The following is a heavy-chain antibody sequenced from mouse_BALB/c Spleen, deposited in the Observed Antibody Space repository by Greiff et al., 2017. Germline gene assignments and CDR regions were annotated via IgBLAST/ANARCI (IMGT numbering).Heavy chain of an antibody. CDR2: ISSGGSYT. CDR1: GFTFSSYG. J-gene: IGHJ4*01. D-gene: IGHD2-1*01. V-gene: IGHV5-6*01. CDR3: ASRYGNSVLDY. Sequence: EVHLVESGGDLVKPGGSLKLSCAASGFTFSSYGMSWVRQTPDKRLEWVATISSGGSYTYYPDSVKGRFTISRDNAKNTLYLQMSSLKSEDTAMYYCASRYGNSVLDYWGQGTSVTVSS.